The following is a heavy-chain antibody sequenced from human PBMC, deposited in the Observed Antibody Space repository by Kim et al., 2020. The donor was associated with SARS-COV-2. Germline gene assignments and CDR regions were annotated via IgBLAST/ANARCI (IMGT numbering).Heavy chain of an antibody. CDR1: GGSISSSSYY. CDR3: AREGARLNWPFDY. J-gene: IGHJ4*02. V-gene: IGHV4-39*01. D-gene: IGHD1-1*01. CDR2: IYYSGST. Sequence: SETLSLTCTVSGGSISSSSYYWGWIRQPPGKGLEWIGSIYYSGSTYYNPSLKSRVTISVDTSKNQFSLKLSSVTAADTAVYYCAREGARLNWPFDYWGQGTLVTVSS.